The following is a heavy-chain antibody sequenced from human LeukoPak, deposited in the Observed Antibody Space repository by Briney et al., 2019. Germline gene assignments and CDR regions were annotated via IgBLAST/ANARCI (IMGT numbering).Heavy chain of an antibody. J-gene: IGHJ4*02. D-gene: IGHD3-22*01. CDR2: IWYDGSNK. CDR1: GYTFSSYG. CDR3: AREAGTMMTLAYFDY. V-gene: IGHV3-33*01. Sequence: GGSLRLSCAASGYTFSSYGMHWVRQAPGKGLEWVAVIWYDGSNKYYADSVKGRFTISRDNSKNTLYLQMNSLRAEDTAVYYCAREAGTMMTLAYFDYWGQGTLVTVSS.